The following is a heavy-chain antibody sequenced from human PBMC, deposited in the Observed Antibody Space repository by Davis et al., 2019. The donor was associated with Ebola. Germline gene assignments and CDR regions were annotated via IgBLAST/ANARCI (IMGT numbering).Heavy chain of an antibody. Sequence: AASVKVSCKASGGTFSSYAISWVRQAPGQGLEWMGRIIPILGIANYAQKFQGRVTITADKSTSTAYMELSSLRSEDTAVYYCARGGSGSYWRNWFDPWGQGTLVTVSS. CDR1: GGTFSSYA. CDR2: IIPILGIA. V-gene: IGHV1-69*04. CDR3: ARGGSGSYWRNWFDP. D-gene: IGHD3-10*01. J-gene: IGHJ5*02.